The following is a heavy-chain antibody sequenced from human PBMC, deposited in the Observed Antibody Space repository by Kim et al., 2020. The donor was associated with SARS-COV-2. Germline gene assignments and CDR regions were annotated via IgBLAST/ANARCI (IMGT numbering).Heavy chain of an antibody. V-gene: IGHV6-1*01. D-gene: IGHD2-21*01. J-gene: IGHJ4*02. Sequence: NDYAVSVKSRITINPDTSTNRFSLQLNSVTPEDTAVYYCAREAGGDHFDYWGQGTLVTVSS. CDR2: N. CDR3: AREAGGDHFDY.